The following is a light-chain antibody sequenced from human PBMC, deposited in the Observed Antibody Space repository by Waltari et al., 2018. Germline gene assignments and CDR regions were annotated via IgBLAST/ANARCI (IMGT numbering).Light chain of an antibody. Sequence: IVLTHSPDTLSLSPGERVTHSCRASQSVSSSLAWYQQKPGQAPRRLFYGASNRATGIPDRFSGSGSGTDFTLTISRLEPEDFVVYYCLQYLSSPHTFGQGTKLEIK. CDR1: QSVSSS. V-gene: IGKV3-20*01. J-gene: IGKJ2*01. CDR3: LQYLSSPHT. CDR2: GAS.